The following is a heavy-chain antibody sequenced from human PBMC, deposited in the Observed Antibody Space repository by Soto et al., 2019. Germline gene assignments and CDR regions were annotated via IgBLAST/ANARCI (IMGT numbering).Heavy chain of an antibody. CDR1: GGSISSGGYS. D-gene: IGHD6-13*01. CDR3: ASGVPYSSPQFDYFDY. CDR2: IYHSGST. J-gene: IGHJ4*02. Sequence: QLQLQESGSGLVKPSQTLSLTCAVSGGSISSGGYSWSWIRQPPGKGLEWIGYIYHSGSTYYNPSLESRVPISVDRSKNQFSLKLSSVTAADTAVYYCASGVPYSSPQFDYFDYWGQGTLVTVSS. V-gene: IGHV4-30-2*01.